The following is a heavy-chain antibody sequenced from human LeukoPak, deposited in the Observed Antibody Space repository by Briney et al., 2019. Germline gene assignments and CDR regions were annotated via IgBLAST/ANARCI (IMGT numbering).Heavy chain of an antibody. CDR3: ARGLSSGWYFHDY. CDR1: GYTFTSYD. V-gene: IGHV1-8*01. CDR2: MNPNSGNT. J-gene: IGHJ4*02. D-gene: IGHD6-19*01. Sequence: GASVKVSCKASGYTFTSYDINWVRQATGQGLEWMGWMNPNSGNTGYAQKFQGRVTMTRNTSITTAYMELSGLTSEDTAVYYCARGLSSGWYFHDYWGQGTLVTVSS.